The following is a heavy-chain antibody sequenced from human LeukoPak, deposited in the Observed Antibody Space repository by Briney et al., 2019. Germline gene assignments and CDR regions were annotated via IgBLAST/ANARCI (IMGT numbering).Heavy chain of an antibody. V-gene: IGHV3-48*01. Sequence: GGSLRLSCAASGFSFSSYSMNWVRQAPGKGLEWVSYITSSSSKTIYYADSVKGRFTISRDNAKNSLSLQMNSLRAEDTAVYYCARDRHKYNYDSGGYPPYWGQGTLVTVSS. CDR2: ITSSSSKTI. CDR3: ARDRHKYNYDSGGYPPY. J-gene: IGHJ4*02. CDR1: GFSFSSYS. D-gene: IGHD3-22*01.